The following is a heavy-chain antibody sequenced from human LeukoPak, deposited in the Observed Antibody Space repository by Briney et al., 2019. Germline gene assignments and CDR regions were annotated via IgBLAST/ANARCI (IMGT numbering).Heavy chain of an antibody. J-gene: IGHJ4*02. CDR1: GYTFTSYY. CDR2: INPSVGST. Sequence: GASVKVSCKSSGYTFTSYYMHWVRQAPGQGLEWMGIINPSVGSTTYAQKFQGRVTMTRDTSTTTVYMELSSLGSEDTAVYYCAADRHCSSNRCYPYNFDYWGQGTLVTVSS. CDR3: AADRHCSSNRCYPYNFDY. V-gene: IGHV1-46*01. D-gene: IGHD2-2*01.